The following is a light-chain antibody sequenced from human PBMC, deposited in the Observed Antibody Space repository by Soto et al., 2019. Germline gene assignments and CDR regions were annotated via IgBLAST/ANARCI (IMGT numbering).Light chain of an antibody. V-gene: IGKV3-11*01. CDR3: QHRSHWLIT. J-gene: IGKJ5*01. Sequence: EIVLTQSPATLSLSPGERATLSCGASQSVTYYLAWYQQKAGQAPRLLIYETIHRATGIPARFSGSGSGTDFTLTISSLEPEDFAVYYCQHRSHWLITFGQGTRLEIK. CDR1: QSVTYY. CDR2: ETI.